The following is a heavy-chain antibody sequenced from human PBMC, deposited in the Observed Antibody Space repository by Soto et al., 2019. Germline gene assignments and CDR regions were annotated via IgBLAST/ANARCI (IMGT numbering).Heavy chain of an antibody. D-gene: IGHD2-15*01. J-gene: IGHJ5*02. CDR1: RFTFITYD. CDR2: MNPNNGNA. V-gene: IGHV1-8*01. CDR3: ARRKERSGPYSLDL. Sequence: SVKVSCKATRFTFITYDFRWVRQAAVQGLEWTGWMNPNNGNAGFAQKFRGRINMTRNTSISTAYLELSSLRSDDSAVYFCARRKERSGPYSLDLWGQGTPVTVSS.